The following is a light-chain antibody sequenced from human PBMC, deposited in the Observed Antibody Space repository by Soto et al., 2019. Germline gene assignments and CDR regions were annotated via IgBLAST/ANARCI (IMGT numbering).Light chain of an antibody. J-gene: IGKJ4*01. V-gene: IGKV1-39*01. CDR2: GAA. CDR3: QQSYTSLALT. CDR1: QSISIY. Sequence: DIQLTQSPSSLSASVGDRVTITCRASQSISIYLNWYQHKPGRAPKLLIFGAATLHTGVPPRFSGRGSGKNFTLTITSLQPEDFATYYCQQSYTSLALTFGGGTKVEI.